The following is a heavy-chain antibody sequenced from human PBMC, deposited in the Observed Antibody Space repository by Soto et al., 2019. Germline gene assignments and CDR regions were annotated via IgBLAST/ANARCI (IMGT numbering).Heavy chain of an antibody. J-gene: IGHJ6*04. CDR2: IYDSGST. Sequence: AETLSLTCTVSGDSINNYYWTWIRQPPGKGLEWIGYIYDSGSTSYNTSLKSRLTISVDTSKNQFSLKLKSVTAADTAVYYCARGTKYYYQGMDVSGEGTTVTVSS. CDR1: GDSINNYY. V-gene: IGHV4-59*01. CDR3: ARGTKYYYQGMDV.